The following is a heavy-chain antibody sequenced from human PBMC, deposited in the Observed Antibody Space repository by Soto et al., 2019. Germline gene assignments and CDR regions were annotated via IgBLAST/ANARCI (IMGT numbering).Heavy chain of an antibody. D-gene: IGHD3-22*01. J-gene: IGHJ5*02. CDR1: GFTFRRHG. V-gene: IGHV3-33*01. CDR2: IWDDGSET. CDR3: ARDPQINSDTSGYVGS. Sequence: SGGSLRLSCTASGFTFRRHGMHWVRQAPGKGLEWVAVIWDDGSETRYADSVRGRFTVSRDNSKNTLFLQMSSLRAEDTAVYYCARDPQINSDTSGYVGSWGPGTLVTVSS.